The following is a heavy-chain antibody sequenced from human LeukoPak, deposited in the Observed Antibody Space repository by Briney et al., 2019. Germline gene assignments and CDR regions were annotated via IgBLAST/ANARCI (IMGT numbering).Heavy chain of an antibody. CDR3: ARGESYYDILTGYQQVDY. J-gene: IGHJ4*02. CDR1: GFTFSSHS. CDR2: ISSGSDHI. V-gene: IGHV3-21*01. D-gene: IGHD3-9*01. Sequence: GGSLRLSCVASGFTFSSHSMNWVRQAPGKGLEWVSSISSGSDHIYYADSVKGRFTTSRDNAKNSLYLQMNSLRAEDTAVYYCARGESYYDILTGYQQVDYWGQGTLVTVSS.